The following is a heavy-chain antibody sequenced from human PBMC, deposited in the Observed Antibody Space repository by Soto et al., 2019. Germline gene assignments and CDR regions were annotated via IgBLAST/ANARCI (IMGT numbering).Heavy chain of an antibody. D-gene: IGHD3-16*01. Sequence: GGSLRLSCAASGFKFSNYAMSWARQAPGKGLEWVSLISATGGGTYYADSVKGRFTISRDNSHNTLYLQVHSLTTEDTAVYYCAKDRRAGGNSAFYFDFRGQGAQVTVSS. V-gene: IGHV3-23*01. J-gene: IGHJ4*02. CDR3: AKDRRAGGNSAFYFDF. CDR1: GFKFSNYA. CDR2: ISATGGGT.